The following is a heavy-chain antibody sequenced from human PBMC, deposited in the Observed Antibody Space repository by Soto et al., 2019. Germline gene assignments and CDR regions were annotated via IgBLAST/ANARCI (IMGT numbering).Heavy chain of an antibody. D-gene: IGHD2-2*01. CDR3: PSAPPPPPPSDS. CDR1: GGSMRNVY. V-gene: IGHV4-59*08. J-gene: IGHJ5*01. CDR2: IFHSGNA. Sequence: QVHLQESGPGLVKPLETLSLTCTVSGGSMRNVYWSWIRQPPGKRLEWIGFIFHSGNAKYNPSLKSSLSTPRHPTHAHPAPRLASPPPAAPPFSSSPSAPPPPPPSDSWG.